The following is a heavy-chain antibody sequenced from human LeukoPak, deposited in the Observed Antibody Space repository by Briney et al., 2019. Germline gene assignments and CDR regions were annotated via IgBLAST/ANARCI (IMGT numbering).Heavy chain of an antibody. D-gene: IGHD4-11*01. CDR1: GYTFTSYD. Sequence: ASVKVSCKASGYTFTSYDINWVRQAPGQGLEWMGIINPSGGSTSYAQKFQGRVTMTRDMSTSTVYMELSSLRSEDTAVYYCARDATVTTSDAFDIWGQGTMVTVSS. V-gene: IGHV1-46*01. CDR3: ARDATVTTSDAFDI. CDR2: INPSGGST. J-gene: IGHJ3*02.